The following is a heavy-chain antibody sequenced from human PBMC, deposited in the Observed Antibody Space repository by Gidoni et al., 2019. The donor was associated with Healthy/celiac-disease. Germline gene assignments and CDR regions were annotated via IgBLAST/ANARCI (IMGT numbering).Heavy chain of an antibody. Sequence: EVQLVESGEGLVQPGGSLRLSCAASGFTFSSYAMHWVRQAPGKGLEYVSAISSNGGSTYYADSVKGRFTISRDNSKNTLYLQMGSLRAEDMAVYYCARGYYYDSSGYFGPLHYWGQGTLVTVSS. V-gene: IGHV3-64*02. CDR1: GFTFSSYA. CDR3: ARGYYYDSSGYFGPLHY. J-gene: IGHJ4*02. CDR2: ISSNGGST. D-gene: IGHD3-22*01.